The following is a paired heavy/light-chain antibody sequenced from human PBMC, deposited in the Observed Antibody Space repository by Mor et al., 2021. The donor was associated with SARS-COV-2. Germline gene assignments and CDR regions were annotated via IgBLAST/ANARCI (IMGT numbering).Heavy chain of an antibody. J-gene: IGHJ6*02. V-gene: IGHV3-33*01. Sequence: QVQLVESGGGVVQPGRSLRLSCAASGFTFSSYGMHWVRQAPGKGLEWVAVIWYDGSNKYYADSVKGRFTISRDNSKNTLYLQMNSLRAEDTAVYYCARDIREMATILPYYYYYGMDVWGQGTTVTVSS. CDR3: ARDIREMATILPYYYYYGMDV. D-gene: IGHD5-12*01. CDR1: GFTFSSYG. CDR2: IWYDGSNK.
Light chain of an antibody. CDR3: MQALQTPLTWT. Sequence: DIVMTQSPLSLPVTPGEPASISCRSSQSLLHSNGYNYLDWYLQKPGQSPQLLIYLGSNRASGVPDRFSGSGSGTDFTLKISRVEAEDVGVYYCMQALQTPLTWTFGQGTKVEIK. CDR1: QSLLHSNGYNY. CDR2: LGS. J-gene: IGKJ1*01. V-gene: IGKV2-28*01.